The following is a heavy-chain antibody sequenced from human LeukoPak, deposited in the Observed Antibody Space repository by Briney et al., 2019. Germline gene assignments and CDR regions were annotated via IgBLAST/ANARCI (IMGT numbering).Heavy chain of an antibody. CDR3: ARHYYGSSGYYYFDY. J-gene: IGHJ4*02. CDR2: IYPGDSHT. CDR1: GYSFSNYW. Sequence: GESLKISCKGSGYSFSNYWIGWVRQMPGRGLEWMGIIYPGDSHTTYSPSFEGQVTISADKSISSAYLQWSSLKASDTAMYYCARHYYGSSGYYYFDYWGQGTLATVSS. V-gene: IGHV5-51*01. D-gene: IGHD3-22*01.